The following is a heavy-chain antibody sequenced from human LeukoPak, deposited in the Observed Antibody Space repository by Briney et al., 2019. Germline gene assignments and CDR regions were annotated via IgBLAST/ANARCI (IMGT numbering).Heavy chain of an antibody. CDR2: IYYSGCT. Sequence: SETLSLTCTVSGGSISSYYWSWIRQPPGKGLEWIGYIYYSGCTNYNPSLKSRVTISVDTSKNQFSLKLSSVTAADTAVYYCARDQGPRPMDVWGKGTTVTVSS. CDR3: ARDQGPRPMDV. J-gene: IGHJ6*03. CDR1: GGSISSYY. V-gene: IGHV4-59*01.